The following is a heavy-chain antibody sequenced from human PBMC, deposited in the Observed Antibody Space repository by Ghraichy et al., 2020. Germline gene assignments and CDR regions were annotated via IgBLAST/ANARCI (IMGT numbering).Heavy chain of an antibody. CDR2: ISVYNGNT. CDR3: ASNTIFGVVVNNNYYYGMDV. D-gene: IGHD3-3*01. CDR1: GYKFDNYA. Sequence: ASVKVSCKASGYKFDNYAFSWVRQVPGQGLEWMGWISVYNGNTKTAEMFQDRVTLTTDTATTTVHMELRSLRSDDTAIYYCASNTIFGVVVNNNYYYGMDVWGQGTTVSVSS. J-gene: IGHJ6*02. V-gene: IGHV1-18*04.